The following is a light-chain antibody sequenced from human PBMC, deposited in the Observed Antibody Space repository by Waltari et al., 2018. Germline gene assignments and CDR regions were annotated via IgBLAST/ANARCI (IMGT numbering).Light chain of an antibody. CDR1: SSDVGANNY. J-gene: IGLJ2*01. CDR3: SSYISSSTLEL. V-gene: IGLV2-14*03. Sequence: QSALTQPASVSGSPGQSITLSCPGTSSDVGANNYVPWYQQHPGKAPKLMIFDVSNRPSGVSNRFSGSKSGNTASLTISGLQAEDEADYYCSSYISSSTLELFGGGTSLTVL. CDR2: DVS.